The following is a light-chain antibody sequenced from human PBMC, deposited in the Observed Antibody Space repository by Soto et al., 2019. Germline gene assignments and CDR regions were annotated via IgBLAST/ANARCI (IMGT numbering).Light chain of an antibody. J-gene: IGLJ7*01. CDR3: SSYTTGSTLHV. CDR2: EVS. V-gene: IGLV2-14*01. CDR1: SNDIGAYKY. Sequence: HSALTQPASVSGSPGQSITISCTGSSNDIGAYKYVSWYQQYPGKAPKLIIFEVSNRPSGVSNRFSGSKSGNTASLTIAGLQAEDEADYHCSSYTTGSTLHVFGGGTKLTVL.